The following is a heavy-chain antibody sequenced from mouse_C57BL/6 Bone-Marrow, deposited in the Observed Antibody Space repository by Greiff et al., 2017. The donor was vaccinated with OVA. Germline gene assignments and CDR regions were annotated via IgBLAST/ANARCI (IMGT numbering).Heavy chain of an antibody. V-gene: IGHV7-1*01. CDR3: ARDADYDGYLWDY. CDR1: GFTFSDFY. J-gene: IGHJ4*01. D-gene: IGHD2-3*01. CDR2: SRNKANDYTT. Sequence: DVMLVESGGGLVQSGRSLRLSCATSGFTFSDFYMEWVRQAPGKGLEWIAASRNKANDYTTEYSASVKGRFIVSRDTSQSILYLQMNALRAEDTAIYYCARDADYDGYLWDYWGQGTSVTVSS.